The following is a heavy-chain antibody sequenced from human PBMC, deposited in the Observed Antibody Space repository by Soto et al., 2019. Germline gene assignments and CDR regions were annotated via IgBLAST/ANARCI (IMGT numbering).Heavy chain of an antibody. D-gene: IGHD3-22*01. CDR3: TSSYYDSSGFPDY. CDR2: IYYNGST. J-gene: IGHJ4*02. Sequence: PSETLSLTCTVSGGSINSYYWSWIRQSQGKGLEWIAYIYYNGSTNYNPSLKSRVTISVDTSKNQFSLKLSSVTAADTAVYYCTSSYYDSSGFPDYWGQGTLVTVS. V-gene: IGHV4-59*12. CDR1: GGSINSYY.